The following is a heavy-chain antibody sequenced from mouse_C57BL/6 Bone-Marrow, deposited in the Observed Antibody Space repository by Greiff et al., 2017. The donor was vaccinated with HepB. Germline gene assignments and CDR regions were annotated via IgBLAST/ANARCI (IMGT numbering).Heavy chain of an antibody. CDR3: ARTGRYYGSRYYFDY. CDR2: IYPGSGNT. CDR1: GYTFTDYY. V-gene: IGHV1-76*01. J-gene: IGHJ2*01. D-gene: IGHD1-1*01. Sequence: QVQLQQSGAELVRPGASVKLSCKASGYTFTDYYINWVKQRPGQGLEWIARIYPGSGNTYYNEKFKGKATLTAEKSSSTAYMQLSSLTSEDSAVYFCARTGRYYGSRYYFDYWGQGTTLTVSS.